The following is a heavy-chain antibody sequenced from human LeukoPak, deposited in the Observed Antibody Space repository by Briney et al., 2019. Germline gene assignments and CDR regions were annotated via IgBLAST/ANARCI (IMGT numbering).Heavy chain of an antibody. J-gene: IGHJ4*02. V-gene: IGHV3-48*01. CDR2: ISSSSNTI. CDR3: ARRKNDYGDFDY. D-gene: IGHD4-17*01. CDR1: GFTFSSYS. Sequence: GGSLRLSCAASGFTFSSYSINWVRQAPGKGLEWVSYISSSSNTIYYADSVKGRFTISRDNAKNSLYLQMNNLRVDDTAVYYCARRKNDYGDFDYWGQGTLVTVSS.